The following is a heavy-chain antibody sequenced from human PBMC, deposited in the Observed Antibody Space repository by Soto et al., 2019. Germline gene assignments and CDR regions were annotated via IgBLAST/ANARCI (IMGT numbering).Heavy chain of an antibody. CDR1: GYTFTSYG. CDR3: SSHSMGQQLYGMDV. Sequence: QVKLVQSGAEVKKPGASVKVSCKASGYTFTSYGISWVRQAPGQGLEWMGWISAYNGNTNYAQKLQGRVTMTTDTSTSTAYMELRSLRSDDTAVYYWSSHSMGQQLYGMDVWVQGTTVTVSS. V-gene: IGHV1-18*01. J-gene: IGHJ6*02. CDR2: ISAYNGNT. D-gene: IGHD6-13*01.